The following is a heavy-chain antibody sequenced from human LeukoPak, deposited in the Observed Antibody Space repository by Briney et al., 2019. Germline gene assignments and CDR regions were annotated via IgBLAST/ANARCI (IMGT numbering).Heavy chain of an antibody. V-gene: IGHV3-74*03. CDR3: ARASTTVPNLLDY. CDR2: INGDGTST. Sequence: GGSLRLSCAASGFTFCTYWMHWVRQAPGKGLVWVSRINGDGTSTKYADSVKGRFTISRDNARHTLYLQMNSLRAEDTAVYYCARASTTVPNLLDYWGQGTLVTVSS. CDR1: GFTFCTYW. D-gene: IGHD4-17*01. J-gene: IGHJ4*02.